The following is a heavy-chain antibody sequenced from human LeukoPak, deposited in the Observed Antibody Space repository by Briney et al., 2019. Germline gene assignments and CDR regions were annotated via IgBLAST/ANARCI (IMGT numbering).Heavy chain of an antibody. J-gene: IGHJ4*02. CDR3: AKSMFNGYSSSWPLDY. Sequence: GGALRLSCAASGFTFGTYGMHWVRQAPGRGLEWVAGISYDGNYKYYADSVKGRFTISRDNSKNTLYLQMNSLRAEDTALYYCAKSMFNGYSSSWPLDYWGQGTLVTVSS. CDR2: ISYDGNYK. D-gene: IGHD6-13*01. CDR1: GFTFGTYG. V-gene: IGHV3-30*18.